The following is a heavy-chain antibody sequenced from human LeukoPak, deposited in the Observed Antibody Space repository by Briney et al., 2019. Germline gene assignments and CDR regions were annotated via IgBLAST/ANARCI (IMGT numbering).Heavy chain of an antibody. CDR1: GFTFTSVW. Sequence: GGSLRLSCAASGFTFTSVWMHWFRHAPGKGLVWVSRINTDGTITGYADSVKGRFTISRDNAKNTLYLQMSSLRAEDTAVYYCARDRTTVTLFDYWGQGALVTVSS. CDR3: ARDRTTVTLFDY. J-gene: IGHJ4*02. CDR2: INTDGTIT. D-gene: IGHD4-17*01. V-gene: IGHV3-74*01.